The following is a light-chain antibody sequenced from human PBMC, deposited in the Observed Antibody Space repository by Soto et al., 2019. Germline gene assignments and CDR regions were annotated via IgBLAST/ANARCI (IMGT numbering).Light chain of an antibody. CDR2: EVS. V-gene: IGLV2-14*01. CDR3: SSYTSSSTVGV. J-gene: IGLJ2*01. Sequence: QSALTQPASVSGSPGQSITISCTGTSSDVGGYKFVSWYQQHPGKAPKLIIYEVSNRPSGVSNRFSGSKSGNTASLTISGLQAEDEADYYCSSYTSSSTVGVFGGGTKLTVL. CDR1: SSDVGGYKF.